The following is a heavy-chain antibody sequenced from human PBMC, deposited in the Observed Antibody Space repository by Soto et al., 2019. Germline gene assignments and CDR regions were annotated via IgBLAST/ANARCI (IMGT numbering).Heavy chain of an antibody. Sequence: SVKVSCKASGYTFTSYAMHWVRQAPGQRLEKMGRIIPILGIANYAQKFQGRVTITADKSTSTAYMELSSLRSEDTAVYYCARDLWDCCGGRCYYYIDYWGQGTLVTVSS. J-gene: IGHJ4*02. D-gene: IGHD2-15*01. CDR1: GYTFTSYA. V-gene: IGHV1-69*04. CDR2: IIPILGIA. CDR3: ARDLWDCCGGRCYYYIDY.